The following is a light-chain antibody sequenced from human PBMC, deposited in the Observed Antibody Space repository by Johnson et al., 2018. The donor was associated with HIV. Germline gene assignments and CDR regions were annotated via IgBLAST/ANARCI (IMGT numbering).Light chain of an antibody. CDR2: DNN. J-gene: IGLJ1*01. V-gene: IGLV1-51*01. CDR3: GTWDSSLSVYV. CDR1: TSNIGNNY. Sequence: QSVLTQPPSVSAAPGQKVTISCSGSTSNIGNNYVSWYQQLPGTAPRIVTYDNNKRPSGIPDRFSGSKSGTSATLDITGLQTGDEADYYCGTWDSSLSVYVFATGTKFTFL.